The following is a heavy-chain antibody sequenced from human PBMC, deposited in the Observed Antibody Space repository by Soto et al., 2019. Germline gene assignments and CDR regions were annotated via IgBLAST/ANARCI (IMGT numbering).Heavy chain of an antibody. CDR3: ASARHIGP. Sequence: GGSLRLSCASSGFTFSNYWMSWVRQAPGKGLEWVANIKQDGSESNYADSVKGRFTISRDNAENSLYLQMTSLRAKDTAVYYCASARHIGPWGQGTLVTVSS. CDR2: IKQDGSES. CDR1: GFTFSNYW. V-gene: IGHV3-7*01. D-gene: IGHD2-21*01. J-gene: IGHJ5*02.